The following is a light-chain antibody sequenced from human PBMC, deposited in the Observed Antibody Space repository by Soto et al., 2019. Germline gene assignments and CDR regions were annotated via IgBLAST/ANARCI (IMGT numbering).Light chain of an antibody. CDR2: GAS. J-gene: IGKJ1*01. CDR3: QQYNNWPGT. V-gene: IGKV3-15*01. Sequence: EIVMTQSPATLSVSPGERATLSCRASQSVSSNLAWYQQKPGQAPMLLIYGASTRATGIPARFSGSGSGTEFTLTISSLQSEDFAVYSCQQYNNWPGTFGQGTKVEIK. CDR1: QSVSSN.